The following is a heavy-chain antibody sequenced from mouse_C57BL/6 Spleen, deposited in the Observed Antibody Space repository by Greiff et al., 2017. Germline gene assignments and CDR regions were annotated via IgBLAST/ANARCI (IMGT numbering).Heavy chain of an antibody. V-gene: IGHV1-52*01. CDR2: LDPSDSST. CDR1: GYTFTSYW. Sequence: QVQLQQPGAELVRPGSSVKLSCKASGYTFTSYWMHWVKQRPIQGLEWIGNLDPSDSSTHYNQKFKDKATLTVDKSSSPAYMQLSSLTSEDSAVYYCASPLAVRTAQATGVAYWGPETLVTVSA. CDR3: ASPLAVRTAQATGVAY. D-gene: IGHD3-2*02. J-gene: IGHJ3*01.